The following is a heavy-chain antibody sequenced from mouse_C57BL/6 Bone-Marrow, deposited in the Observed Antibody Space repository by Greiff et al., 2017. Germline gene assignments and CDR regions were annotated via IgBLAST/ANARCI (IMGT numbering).Heavy chain of an antibody. J-gene: IGHJ2*01. CDR2: VDPSDSYT. Sequence: QVQLQQPGAELVKPGASVKLSCKASGYTFTSYWMQWVKQRPGQGLEVIGEVDPSDSYTNYNQKFKGKATLTADTSSSTASMQLTSLTSEDSAVYCCARNWDDYWGQGTTLTVSA. D-gene: IGHD4-1*01. V-gene: IGHV1-50*01. CDR1: GYTFTSYW. CDR3: ARNWDDY.